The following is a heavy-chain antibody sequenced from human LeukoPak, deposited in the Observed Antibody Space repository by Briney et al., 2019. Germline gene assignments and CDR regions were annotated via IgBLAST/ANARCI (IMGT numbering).Heavy chain of an antibody. CDR1: GGSISSYY. CDR2: IYYSGST. J-gene: IGHJ3*02. D-gene: IGHD3-10*01. V-gene: IGHV4-59*12. Sequence: PSETLSLTCTVSGGSISSYYWSWIRQPPGKGLEWIGYIYYSGSTNYNPSLKSRVTISVDTSKNQFSLKLSSVTAADTAVYDCARDHGLMVRGAFNSRDAFDIWGQGTMVTVSS. CDR3: ARDHGLMVRGAFNSRDAFDI.